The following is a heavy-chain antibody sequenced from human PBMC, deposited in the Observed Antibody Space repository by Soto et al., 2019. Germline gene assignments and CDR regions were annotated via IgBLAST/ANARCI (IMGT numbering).Heavy chain of an antibody. CDR3: ASRYCSGGSCYPDSNFDY. CDR1: GGSISSGGYY. D-gene: IGHD2-15*01. V-gene: IGHV4-31*03. J-gene: IGHJ4*02. Sequence: QVQLQESGPGLVKPSQTLSLTCTVSGGSISSGGYYWSWIRQHPGKGLEWIGYIYYSGSTYYNPSLKSRVTISVDTSKNQFSLKLSSLTAADTAVYYCASRYCSGGSCYPDSNFDYWGQGTLVTVSS. CDR2: IYYSGST.